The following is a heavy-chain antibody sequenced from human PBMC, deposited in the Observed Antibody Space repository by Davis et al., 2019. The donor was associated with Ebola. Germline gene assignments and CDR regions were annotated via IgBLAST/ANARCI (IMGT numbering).Heavy chain of an antibody. CDR2: IYHSGST. Sequence: PSETLSLTCTVSGGSISSGGYSWSWIRQPPGKGLEWIGYIYHSGSTYYNPSLKSRVTISVDRSKNQFSLKLSSVTAADTAVYYCARATWRGADYYGMDVWGQGTTVTVSS. CDR3: ARATWRGADYYGMDV. CDR1: GGSISSGGYS. J-gene: IGHJ6*02. D-gene: IGHD1-1*01. V-gene: IGHV4-30-2*01.